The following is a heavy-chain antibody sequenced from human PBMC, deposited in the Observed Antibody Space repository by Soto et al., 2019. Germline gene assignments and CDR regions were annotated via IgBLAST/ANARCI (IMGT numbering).Heavy chain of an antibody. J-gene: IGHJ4*02. Sequence: QVQRVESGGGVVQPGRSLRLSCAASGFTLSSYGMHWVRQAPGKGLEWVAVIWYDGSNKYYADSVKGRFTISRDNSKNSVYLQMNSLRAEDTAVYASSSSSGPWYFDYWGQGTLVTVSS. D-gene: IGHD6-19*01. V-gene: IGHV3-33*01. CDR3: SSSSGPWYFDY. CDR1: GFTLSSYG. CDR2: IWYDGSNK.